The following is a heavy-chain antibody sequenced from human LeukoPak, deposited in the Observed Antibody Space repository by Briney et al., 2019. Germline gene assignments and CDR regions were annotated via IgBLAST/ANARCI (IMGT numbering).Heavy chain of an antibody. V-gene: IGHV3-21*01. J-gene: IGHJ4*02. CDR3: ARVIYSGWEGELSD. Sequence: GGSLRLSCAASGFTFSSYSMNWVRQAPGRGLEWVSSISSSSYIYYADSVKGRFTISRDNAKNTLYLQMNSLRAEDTAVYYCARVIYSGWEGELSDWGQGTLVTVSS. CDR1: GFTFSSYS. D-gene: IGHD6-19*01. CDR2: ISSSSYI.